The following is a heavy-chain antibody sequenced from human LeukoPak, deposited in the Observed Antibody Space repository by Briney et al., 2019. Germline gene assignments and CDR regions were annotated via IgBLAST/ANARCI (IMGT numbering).Heavy chain of an antibody. V-gene: IGHV3-7*01. CDR3: ASSPYYYYYMDV. Sequence: GGSLRLSCAASGFTFSSYYMSWVRQAPGKGLEWVANIRQDGSERYYVDSVKGRLTISRDNAKNSLYLQMNSLRAEDTAVYYCASSPYYYYYMDVWGKGTTVTVSS. CDR1: GFTFSSYY. CDR2: IRQDGSER. J-gene: IGHJ6*03.